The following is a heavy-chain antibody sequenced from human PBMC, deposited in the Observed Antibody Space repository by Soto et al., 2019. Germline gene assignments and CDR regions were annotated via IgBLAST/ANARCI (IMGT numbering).Heavy chain of an antibody. Sequence: QVQLVESGGGVVQPGRSLRLSCAASGFTFSSYGMHWVRQAPGKGLEWVAVIWYDGSNKYYADSVEGRFTISRDNSKNTLYLQMNSLRAEDTAVYYCASLIAVAGTGVSYGMDVWGQGTTVTVSS. D-gene: IGHD6-19*01. J-gene: IGHJ6*02. CDR1: GFTFSSYG. CDR3: ASLIAVAGTGVSYGMDV. CDR2: IWYDGSNK. V-gene: IGHV3-33*01.